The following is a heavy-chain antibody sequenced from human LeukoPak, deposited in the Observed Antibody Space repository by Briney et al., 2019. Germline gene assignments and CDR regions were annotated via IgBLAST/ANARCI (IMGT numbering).Heavy chain of an antibody. CDR2: INHSGST. J-gene: IGHJ4*02. CDR1: GGSFSGYY. CDR3: GRGLGRFSGWYLY. Sequence: SETLSLTCAVSGGSFSGYYWSWIRQPPGKGLEWLGEINHSGSTNYNPSLKSGRTISVDTYKNQISLKLRSVPAADAAADYCGRGLGRFSGWYLYRGQGALVTVSP. V-gene: IGHV4-34*01. D-gene: IGHD6-19*01.